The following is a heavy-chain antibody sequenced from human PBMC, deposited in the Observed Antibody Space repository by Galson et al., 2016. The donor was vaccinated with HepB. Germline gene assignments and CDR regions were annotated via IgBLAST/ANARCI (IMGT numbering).Heavy chain of an antibody. J-gene: IGHJ4*02. V-gene: IGHV3-53*01. CDR2: IYSSGST. CDR1: GFTVSTNY. Sequence: SLRLSCAASGFTVSTNYMSWVRQAPGKGLEWVSVIYSSGSTYYADSVKGRFTFSRDNSKNTLYLQMNSLRAEDTALYYCTNYCGASSCYSGHVYWGQGTLVTVSS. D-gene: IGHD2-15*01. CDR3: TNYCGASSCYSGHVY.